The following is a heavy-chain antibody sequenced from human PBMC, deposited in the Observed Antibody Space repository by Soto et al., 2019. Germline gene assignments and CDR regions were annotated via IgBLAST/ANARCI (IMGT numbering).Heavy chain of an antibody. D-gene: IGHD6-13*01. J-gene: IGHJ4*02. CDR2: ISGGGGDT. V-gene: IGHV3-23*01. Sequence: GGSLRLSCAASGFSYNSYALSWVRQAPGKGLEWVSSISGGGGDTSYADSVRGRFTISRDNSKNTLYLLMNSLRADDAAVYYCVRSFTWYSEADYWGQGTLVTDSS. CDR1: GFSYNSYA. CDR3: VRSFTWYSEADY.